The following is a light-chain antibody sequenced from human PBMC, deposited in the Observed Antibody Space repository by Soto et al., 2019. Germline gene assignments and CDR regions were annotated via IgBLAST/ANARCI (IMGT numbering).Light chain of an antibody. V-gene: IGKV3-20*01. J-gene: IGKJ5*01. Sequence: ETVLTQSPATLSLSPGERATLSCRASQSVDNFLAWYQHKPGQAPRLLIYGTSNRATGIPDRFTGSGSGTDLTLTISSLEPEDFAVYYCEQYGSSPPSITFGQGTRLEIK. CDR2: GTS. CDR1: QSVDNF. CDR3: EQYGSSPPSIT.